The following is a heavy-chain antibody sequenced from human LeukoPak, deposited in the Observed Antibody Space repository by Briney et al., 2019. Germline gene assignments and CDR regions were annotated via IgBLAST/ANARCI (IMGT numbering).Heavy chain of an antibody. CDR3: AKDRSGSHDY. Sequence: PGGSLRLSCAASGFTFSSYGMHWVRQAPGKGLEWVAVISYDGSNKYYADSVKGRFTTSRDNSKNTLYLQMNSLRAEDTAVYYCAKDRSGSHDYWGQGTLVTVSS. J-gene: IGHJ4*02. D-gene: IGHD1-26*01. CDR1: GFTFSSYG. V-gene: IGHV3-30*18. CDR2: ISYDGSNK.